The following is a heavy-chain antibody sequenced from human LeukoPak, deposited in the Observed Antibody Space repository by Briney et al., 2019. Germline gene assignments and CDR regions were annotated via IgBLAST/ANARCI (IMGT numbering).Heavy chain of an antibody. Sequence: SVTLSLTCTVSGGSISSYYWSWIRQPAGKGLEWIGRIYTSGSTNYNPSLKSRVTMSVDTSKNQFFLKLSSVTAADTAVYYCARVRYYDSSGYYYHDYWGQGTLVTVSS. CDR3: ARVRYYDSSGYYYHDY. V-gene: IGHV4-4*07. D-gene: IGHD3-22*01. CDR1: GGSISSYY. CDR2: IYTSGST. J-gene: IGHJ4*02.